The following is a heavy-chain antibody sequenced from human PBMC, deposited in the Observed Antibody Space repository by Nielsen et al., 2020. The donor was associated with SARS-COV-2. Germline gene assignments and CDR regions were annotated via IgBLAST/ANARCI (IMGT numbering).Heavy chain of an antibody. Sequence: GESLKISCKGAGYSFTDYWIGWVRQMPGKGLEWTGIIYPGDSDTRYSPSFQGQVTISADKSISTAYLQWNRLKASDAAKLYCARASEGSTWNFNYWGPGTLVSVSS. J-gene: IGHJ4*02. CDR2: IYPGDSDT. CDR1: GYSFTDYW. D-gene: IGHD6-13*01. CDR3: ARASEGSTWNFNY. V-gene: IGHV5-51*01.